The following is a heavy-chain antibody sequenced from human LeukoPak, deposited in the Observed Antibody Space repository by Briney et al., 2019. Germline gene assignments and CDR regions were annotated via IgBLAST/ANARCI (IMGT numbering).Heavy chain of an antibody. Sequence: GGSLRLSCAASGFTFSSYGMHWVRQAPGKGLEWVAVISCDGSNKYYADSVKGRFTISRDNSKNTLYLQMNSLRAEDTAVYYCAKGSPYYDFWSGYYHFDYWGQGTLVTVSS. D-gene: IGHD3-3*01. J-gene: IGHJ4*02. CDR1: GFTFSSYG. V-gene: IGHV3-30*18. CDR3: AKGSPYYDFWSGYYHFDY. CDR2: ISCDGSNK.